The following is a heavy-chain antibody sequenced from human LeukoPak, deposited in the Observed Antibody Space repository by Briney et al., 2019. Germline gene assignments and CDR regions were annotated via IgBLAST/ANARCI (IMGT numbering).Heavy chain of an antibody. J-gene: IGHJ5*02. Sequence: ASVKVFCKASGYTFTDNYIFWIRQAPGQGLDWMGWINPNSGSTRYTHEYEGRVTMTKDTSINTVYMDLSSLTSDDTAVYYCARGASYYASGSFFPWGQGTLVTVSS. CDR1: GYTFTDNY. V-gene: IGHV1-2*02. CDR2: INPNSGST. D-gene: IGHD3-10*01. CDR3: ARGASYYASGSFFP.